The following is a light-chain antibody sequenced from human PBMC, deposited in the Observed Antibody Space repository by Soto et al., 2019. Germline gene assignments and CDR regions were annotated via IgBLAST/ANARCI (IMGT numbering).Light chain of an antibody. CDR1: QSVSGW. CDR2: DVS. Sequence: IQMTQSPSALSASGGDTVPIPCRAGQSVSGWLALRQHKPGKSPKFLVYDVSALPRGVPPRFRGRGSGTQYTLTISGLQPDDFATYYCQQYESFSATFGQGTKVDIK. J-gene: IGKJ1*01. CDR3: QQYESFSAT. V-gene: IGKV1-5*01.